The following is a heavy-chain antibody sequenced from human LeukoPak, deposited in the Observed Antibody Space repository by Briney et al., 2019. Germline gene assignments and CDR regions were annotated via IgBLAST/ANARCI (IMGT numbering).Heavy chain of an antibody. CDR2: ITSDGSST. Sequence: PGGSLRLSCAASGFXFSSYWIHWVRQAPGKGRVCVSRITSDGSSTSYADSVRGRFTISRDNAKNTVYLQMNSLRAEVTAVYYCARDLTGAVFDFWGQGTLVTVSS. D-gene: IGHD1-26*01. CDR1: GFXFSSYW. CDR3: ARDLTGAVFDF. V-gene: IGHV3-74*01. J-gene: IGHJ4*02.